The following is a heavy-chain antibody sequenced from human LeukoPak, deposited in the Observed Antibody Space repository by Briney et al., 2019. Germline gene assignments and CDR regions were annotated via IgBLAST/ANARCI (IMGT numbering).Heavy chain of an antibody. CDR2: IYYSGST. J-gene: IGHJ4*02. CDR1: GGSITSYY. V-gene: IGHV4-59*01. CDR3: ARVGWELLGSFDH. Sequence: SETLSLTCTVSGGSITSYYWSWIRQPPGKGLEWIGYIYYSGSTNYNPSLKSRVTISVDRSKNQFSLKLRSVIAADTAVYYCARVGWELLGSFDHWGQGTLVTVSS. D-gene: IGHD1-26*01.